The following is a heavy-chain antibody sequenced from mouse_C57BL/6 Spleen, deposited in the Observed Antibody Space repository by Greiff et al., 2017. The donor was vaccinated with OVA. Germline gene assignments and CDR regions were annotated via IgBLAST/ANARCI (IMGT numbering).Heavy chain of an antibody. CDR2: INYDGSST. D-gene: IGHD2-1*01. CDR3: ARAIYYGNSAWFAY. CDR1: GFTFSDYY. J-gene: IGHJ3*01. Sequence: DVKLVESKGGLVQPGSSMKLSCTASGFTFSDYYMAWVRQVPEKGLEWVANINYDGSSTYYLDSLKSRFIISRDNAKNILYLQMSSLKSEDTATYYCARAIYYGNSAWFAYWGQGTLVTVSA. V-gene: IGHV5-16*01.